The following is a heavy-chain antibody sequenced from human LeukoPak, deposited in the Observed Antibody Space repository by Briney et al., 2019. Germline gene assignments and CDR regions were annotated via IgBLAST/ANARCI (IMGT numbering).Heavy chain of an antibody. V-gene: IGHV4-4*07. CDR3: AREGITGTTGDAFDI. J-gene: IGHJ3*02. Sequence: SETLSLTCTVSGGSISSYYWSWIRQRAGKGLEWIGRIYTSGSTNYNPSLKSRVTMSVDTSKNQFSLKLSSVTAADTAVYYCAREGITGTTGDAFDIWGQGTMVTVSS. CDR2: IYTSGST. CDR1: GGSISSYY. D-gene: IGHD1-7*01.